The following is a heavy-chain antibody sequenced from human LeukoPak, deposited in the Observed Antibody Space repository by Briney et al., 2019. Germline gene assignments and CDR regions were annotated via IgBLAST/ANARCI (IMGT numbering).Heavy chain of an antibody. D-gene: IGHD2-2*03. CDR3: ARWDHAGYCSSTSCAA. CDR1: GYSFTTYW. CDR2: IYPGDSDT. V-gene: IGHV5-51*01. J-gene: IGHJ4*02. Sequence: KDGESLKISCKASGYSFTTYWIGWVRQMPGKGLEWMGIIYPGDSDTRYGPSFQGQVTISADKSITTAYLQWSSLKASDTAMYYCARWDHAGYCSSTSCAAWGQGTLVTVSS.